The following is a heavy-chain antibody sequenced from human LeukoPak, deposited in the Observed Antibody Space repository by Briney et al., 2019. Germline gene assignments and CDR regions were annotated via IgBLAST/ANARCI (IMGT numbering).Heavy chain of an antibody. CDR2: IIPIFGTA. J-gene: IGHJ4*02. CDR1: GYTFTSYY. V-gene: IGHV1-69*13. D-gene: IGHD4-23*01. Sequence: SVKVSCKASGYTFTSYYMHWVRQAPGQGLEWMGGIIPIFGTANYAQKFQDRVTITAVESMSTVYMELSSLRSEDTAVYYCARGWLAESMVVTPYNYWGQGTLVTVSS. CDR3: ARGWLAESMVVTPYNY.